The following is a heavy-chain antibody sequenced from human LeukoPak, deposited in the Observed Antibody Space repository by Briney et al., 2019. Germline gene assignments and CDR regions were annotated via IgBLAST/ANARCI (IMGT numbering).Heavy chain of an antibody. D-gene: IGHD3-10*01. Sequence: GESLKISCKGSGYSFTSYWISWVRQMPGKGLEWMGRIDPSDSYTNYSPSFQGHVTISADKSISTAYLQWSSLKASDTAMYYCARRSTMVRGVIQEPFDYWGQGTLVTVSS. CDR1: GYSFTSYW. CDR2: IDPSDSYT. J-gene: IGHJ4*02. CDR3: ARRSTMVRGVIQEPFDY. V-gene: IGHV5-10-1*01.